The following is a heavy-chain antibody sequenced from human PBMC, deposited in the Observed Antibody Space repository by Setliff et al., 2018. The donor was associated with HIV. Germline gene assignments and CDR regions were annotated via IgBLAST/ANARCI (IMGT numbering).Heavy chain of an antibody. CDR2: IYPGDSDI. J-gene: IGHJ1*01. Sequence: GESLKISCKGSGYSFTNYWIAWVRQMPGKGLDWMGIIYPGDSDIRYSPSFQGQVTISADKSISTAYLHWSSLKASDTAMYYCATSDYGGNSGHFQHWGQGTLVTVSS. D-gene: IGHD4-17*01. CDR1: GYSFTNYW. V-gene: IGHV5-51*01. CDR3: ATSDYGGNSGHFQH.